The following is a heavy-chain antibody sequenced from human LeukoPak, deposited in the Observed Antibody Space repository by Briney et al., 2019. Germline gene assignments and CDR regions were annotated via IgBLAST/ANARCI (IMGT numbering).Heavy chain of an antibody. J-gene: IGHJ4*02. CDR2: IRYDGSNK. CDR1: GFTFSSYW. D-gene: IGHD4-11*01. CDR3: AKTPGYSNYGDY. Sequence: RTGGSLRLSCAASGFTFSSYWMSWVRQAPGKGLEWVAFIRYDGSNKYYADSVKGRFTISRDNSKNTLYLQMNSLRAEDTAVYYCAKTPGYSNYGDYWGQGILVTVSS. V-gene: IGHV3-30*02.